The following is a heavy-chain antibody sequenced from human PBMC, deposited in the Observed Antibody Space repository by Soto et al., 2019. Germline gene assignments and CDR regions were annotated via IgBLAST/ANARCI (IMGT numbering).Heavy chain of an antibody. CDR1: GYTLTELS. Sequence: QVQPVQSGAEVKKPGASVKVSCKVSGYTLTELSMHWVRQAPGKGLEWMGGFDPEDGETIYAQKFQGRVTMTEDTSTDTAYMELSSLRSEDTAVYYCAGPSYCTNGVCRSYYYYGMDVWGQGTTVTVSS. D-gene: IGHD2-8*01. CDR3: AGPSYCTNGVCRSYYYYGMDV. J-gene: IGHJ6*02. V-gene: IGHV1-24*01. CDR2: FDPEDGET.